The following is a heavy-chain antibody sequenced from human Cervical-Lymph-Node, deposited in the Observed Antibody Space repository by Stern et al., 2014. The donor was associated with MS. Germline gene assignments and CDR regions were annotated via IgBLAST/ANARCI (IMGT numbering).Heavy chain of an antibody. CDR2: ISYDGSKK. Sequence: GQLVESEGGVVQPGRSLRLSCAASGFTFSSYGMHWVRQAPGKGLEWVALISYDGSKKNYADSVKGRFTISRDNLENTLYLQMNSLRAEDTAVYFCAKEVLGALHYWGQGTLVTVSS. CDR1: GFTFSSYG. CDR3: AKEVLGALHY. V-gene: IGHV3-30*18. J-gene: IGHJ4*02. D-gene: IGHD1-26*01.